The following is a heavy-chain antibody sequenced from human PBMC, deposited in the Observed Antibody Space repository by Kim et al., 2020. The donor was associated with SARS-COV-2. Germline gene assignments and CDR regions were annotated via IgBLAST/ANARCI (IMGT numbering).Heavy chain of an antibody. CDR1: GFTFSSYA. D-gene: IGHD1-26*01. Sequence: GGSLRLSCAASGFTFSSYAMSWVRQAPGKGLEWVSAISGSGGSTYYADSVKGRFTISRDNSKNTLYLQMNSLRAEDTAVYYCAKDLKREWEQSDDAFDIWGQGTMVTVSS. V-gene: IGHV3-23*01. CDR3: AKDLKREWEQSDDAFDI. CDR2: ISGSGGST. J-gene: IGHJ3*02.